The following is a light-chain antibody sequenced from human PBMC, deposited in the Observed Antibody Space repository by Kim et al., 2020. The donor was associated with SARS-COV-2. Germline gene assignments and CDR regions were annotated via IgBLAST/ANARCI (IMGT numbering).Light chain of an antibody. CDR2: DAS. V-gene: IGKV1-5*01. Sequence: TLSASVGDRVTITCRASQSINTWLAWYQQKLGKAPKLLIYDASSLDIGVPSRFSGSGSGTEFTLTISSLQPDDFATYYCQQYGSYCFGQGTKLEI. J-gene: IGKJ2*03. CDR3: QQYGSYC. CDR1: QSINTW.